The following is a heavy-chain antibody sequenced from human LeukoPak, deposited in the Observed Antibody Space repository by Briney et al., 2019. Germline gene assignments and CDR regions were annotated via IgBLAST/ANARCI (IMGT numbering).Heavy chain of an antibody. V-gene: IGHV3-30-3*01. CDR2: ISYDGSNK. Sequence: PGRSVRLSCAASGFTFSSYAMHWVREAPGKGLEWVAVISYDGSNKYYADSVKGRFTISRDNSKNTLYLQMNSLRAEDTAVYYCARGPPLFDPWGQGTLVTVSS. CDR3: ARGPPLFDP. CDR1: GFTFSSYA. J-gene: IGHJ5*02.